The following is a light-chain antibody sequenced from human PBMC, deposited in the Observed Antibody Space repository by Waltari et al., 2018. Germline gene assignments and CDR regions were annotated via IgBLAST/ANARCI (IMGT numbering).Light chain of an antibody. CDR2: AAS. V-gene: IGKV3-20*01. J-gene: IGKJ4*01. CDR3: QQCDGSVVT. Sequence: EIVLTQSPGTLSLSPGERVTLSCRASQSITGNWLTWYHQKPGQAPRLLIYAASTRAPCIPDRFSGSGSGTDYSLTISRLEPEDSAAYYCQQCDGSVVTFGGGTKVEIK. CDR1: QSITGNW.